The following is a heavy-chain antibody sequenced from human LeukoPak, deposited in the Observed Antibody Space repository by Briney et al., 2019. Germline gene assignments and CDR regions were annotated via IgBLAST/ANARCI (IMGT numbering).Heavy chain of an antibody. D-gene: IGHD6-19*01. CDR1: GGSISSGSYY. J-gene: IGHJ5*02. V-gene: IGHV4-61*02. CDR3: ASSALSYSSGWYGVENWFDP. CDR2: IYTSGST. Sequence: SETLSLTCAVYGGSISSGSYYWSWIRQPAGKGLEWIGRIYTSGSTNYNPSLKSRVTISIDTSKNQFSLKLSSVTAADTAVYYCASSALSYSSGWYGVENWFDPWGQGTLVTVSS.